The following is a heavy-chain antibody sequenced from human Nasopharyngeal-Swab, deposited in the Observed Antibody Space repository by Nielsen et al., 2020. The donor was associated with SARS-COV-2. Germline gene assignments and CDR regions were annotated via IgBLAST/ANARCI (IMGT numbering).Heavy chain of an antibody. Sequence: GESLKISCAASGFTFNSHWMTWVRQAPGKGLEWVAHIKEDGSAIFYVDSVKGRFTISRDNAKNTLYLQMNSLRAEDTAVYYCARYDYGDYFDYWGLGTLVTVSS. CDR3: ARYDYGDYFDY. J-gene: IGHJ4*02. D-gene: IGHD4-17*01. CDR1: GFTFNSHW. CDR2: IKEDGSAI. V-gene: IGHV3-7*01.